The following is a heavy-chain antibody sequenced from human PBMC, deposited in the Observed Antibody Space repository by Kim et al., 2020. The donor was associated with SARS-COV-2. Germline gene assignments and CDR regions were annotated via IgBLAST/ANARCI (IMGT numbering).Heavy chain of an antibody. CDR1: GYTFTSYG. CDR2: ISAYNGNT. V-gene: IGHV1-18*01. Sequence: ASVKVSCKASGYTFTSYGISWVRQAPGQGLEWMGWISAYNGNTNYAQKLQGRVTMTTDTSTSTAYMELRSLRSDDTAVYYCARNYYDSSGYYCQLDWGQGTLVTVSS. D-gene: IGHD3-22*01. CDR3: ARNYYDSSGYYCQLD. J-gene: IGHJ4*02.